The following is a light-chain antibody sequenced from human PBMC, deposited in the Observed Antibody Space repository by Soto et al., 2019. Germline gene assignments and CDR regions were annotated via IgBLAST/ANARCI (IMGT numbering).Light chain of an antibody. Sequence: DIQMTQSPSTLSASVRDRVTITCRASQSISSWLAWYQQKPGKAPMLLLSKATSLESGVPSKFSGSGSGTEFTLTSSILQPDDLATYYGQQYNSFPTFGQGTKVDIK. J-gene: IGKJ1*01. CDR3: QQYNSFPT. CDR1: QSISSW. V-gene: IGKV1-5*03. CDR2: KAT.